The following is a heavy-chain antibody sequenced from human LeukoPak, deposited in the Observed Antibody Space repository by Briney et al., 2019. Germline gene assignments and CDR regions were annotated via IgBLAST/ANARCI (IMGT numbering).Heavy chain of an antibody. CDR2: IYYSGST. D-gene: IGHD6-19*01. J-gene: IGHJ4*02. CDR1: GGSISSSSYY. V-gene: IGHV4-39*07. Sequence: SETLSLTCTVSGGSISSSSYYWGWIRQPPGKGLEWIGSIYYSGSTYYNPSLKSRVTISVDTSKNQFSLKLSSVTAADTAVYYCARDGEAVAGIGGGYWGQGTLVTVSS. CDR3: ARDGEAVAGIGGGY.